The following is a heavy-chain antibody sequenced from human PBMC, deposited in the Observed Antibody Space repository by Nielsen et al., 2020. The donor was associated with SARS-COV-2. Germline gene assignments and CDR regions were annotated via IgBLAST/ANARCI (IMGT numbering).Heavy chain of an antibody. V-gene: IGHV3-23*01. CDR1: GFTFSSYA. J-gene: IGHJ6*02. CDR3: ARTPGYYYYGMDV. D-gene: IGHD1-14*01. CDR2: ISGSGGST. Sequence: GGSLRLSCAASGFTFSSYAMSWVRQAPGKGLEWVSAISGSGGSTYYADSVKGRFTISRDNSKNTLYLQMNSLRAEDTAVYYCARTPGYYYYGMDVWGQGTTVTVSS.